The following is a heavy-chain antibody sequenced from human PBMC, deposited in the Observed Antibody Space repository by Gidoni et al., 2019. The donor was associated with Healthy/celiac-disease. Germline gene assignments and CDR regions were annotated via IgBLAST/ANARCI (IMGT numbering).Heavy chain of an antibody. D-gene: IGHD2-2*02. V-gene: IGHV4-34*01. CDR3: ARRGTLVVPAAIWRSRNWFDP. J-gene: IGHJ5*02. Sequence: QVQLQQWGAGPSKPSESLSLTCDVYGGSFSGYYLRWIRQPPGKGLEWTGEINHRGSTNYNPSLKSRVTISLDTSKNQFSLKLSSVTAANTAVYYCARRGTLVVPAAIWRSRNWFDPWGQGTLVTVSS. CDR1: GGSFSGYY. CDR2: INHRGST.